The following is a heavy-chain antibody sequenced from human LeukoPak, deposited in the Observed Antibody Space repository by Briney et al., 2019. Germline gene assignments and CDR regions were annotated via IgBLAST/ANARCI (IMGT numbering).Heavy chain of an antibody. CDR1: GYTFTSYY. CDR2: INPSGGST. Sequence: ASVKVSCKASGYTFTSYYMHWVRQAPGRGLGWMGIINPSGGSTSYAQKFQGRVTMTRDTSTSTVYMELSSLRSEDTAVYYCARGPINSSGYYYMDVWGKGTTVTVSS. J-gene: IGHJ6*03. D-gene: IGHD5-18*01. V-gene: IGHV1-46*03. CDR3: ARGPINSSGYYYMDV.